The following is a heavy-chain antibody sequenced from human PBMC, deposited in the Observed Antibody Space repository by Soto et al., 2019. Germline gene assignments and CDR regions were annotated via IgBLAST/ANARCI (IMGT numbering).Heavy chain of an antibody. CDR3: ARARDYGDYFFDK. CDR1: GGSINSDTYY. Sequence: QVQLQESGPGLVKPSQTLSLTCTVSGGSINSDTYYWSWIRQHPGKGLEWIGYIYYSGTTYYSPSLKSRLTKSTDTSKNQFSLKLNSVTAADTAVYYCARARDYGDYFFDKWGQGTLVTVSS. CDR2: IYYSGTT. J-gene: IGHJ4*02. D-gene: IGHD4-17*01. V-gene: IGHV4-31*03.